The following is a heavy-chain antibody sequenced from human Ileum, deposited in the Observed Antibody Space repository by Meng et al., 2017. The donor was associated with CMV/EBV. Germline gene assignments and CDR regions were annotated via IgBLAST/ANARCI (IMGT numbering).Heavy chain of an antibody. J-gene: IGHJ4*02. CDR3: AIDTSGYHYKY. D-gene: IGHD3-22*01. V-gene: IGHV1-3*04. CDR1: GYNFINCA. CDR2: VNTANGLT. Sequence: SYRASGYNFINCAIHWVRQAPGRRLEWMGWVNTANGLTKYSRKFQGRITATRDTSASTAYMEVNTLRAEDTAVYYCAIDTSGYHYKYWGQGTLVTVSS.